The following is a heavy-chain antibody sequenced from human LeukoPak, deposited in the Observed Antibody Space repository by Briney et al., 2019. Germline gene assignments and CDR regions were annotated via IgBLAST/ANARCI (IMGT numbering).Heavy chain of an antibody. Sequence: PGGSLRLSCAASGFTFSSYAMSWVRQAPGKGLEWVSAISSSGGSTNYADSVKGRFTISRDNLKNTLYLQMNSLRAEDTAVYYCAKAGVGATVLDYWGQGTLVTVSS. D-gene: IGHD1-26*01. CDR3: AKAGVGATVLDY. V-gene: IGHV3-23*01. J-gene: IGHJ4*02. CDR1: GFTFSSYA. CDR2: ISSSGGST.